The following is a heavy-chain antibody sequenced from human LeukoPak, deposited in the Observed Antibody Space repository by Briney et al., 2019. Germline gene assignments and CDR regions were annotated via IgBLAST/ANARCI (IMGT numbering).Heavy chain of an antibody. D-gene: IGHD2-8*01. Sequence: ASVKVSCKASGYTFTSYNINWVRHATGQGIEWMGWMNPNSGNTGYAQKFQGRVTMTRYTSISTAYMELSSLRSEDTAVYYCARTKTDHDAFDIWGQGTMVTVSS. V-gene: IGHV1-8*01. CDR2: MNPNSGNT. CDR3: ARTKTDHDAFDI. CDR1: GYTFTSYN. J-gene: IGHJ3*02.